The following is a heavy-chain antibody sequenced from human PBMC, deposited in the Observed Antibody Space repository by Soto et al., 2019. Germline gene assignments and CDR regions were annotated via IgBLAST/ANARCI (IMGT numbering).Heavy chain of an antibody. D-gene: IGHD6-19*01. CDR1: GGSISSSSYY. Sequence: QLQLQESGPGLVKPSETLSLTCTVSGGSISSSSYYWGWIRQPPGKGLEWIGSIYYSGSTYYNPSLKSRVPISVDTSKNQFSLKLSSVTAADTAVYYCARHFSRWYSSGWCRGWFDPWGQGTLVTVSS. V-gene: IGHV4-39*01. CDR3: ARHFSRWYSSGWCRGWFDP. CDR2: IYYSGST. J-gene: IGHJ5*02.